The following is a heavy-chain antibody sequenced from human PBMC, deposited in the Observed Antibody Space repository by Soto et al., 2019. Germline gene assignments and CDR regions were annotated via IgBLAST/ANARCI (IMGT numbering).Heavy chain of an antibody. CDR3: ARGRGWFPPRICYGLDV. CDR1: GFTFSSYG. V-gene: IGHV1-18*04. CDR2: ISADMGNT. J-gene: IGHJ6*02. D-gene: IGHD6-19*01. Sequence: QVQLVQSGPEVKKPGASVKVSCKASGFTFSSYGITWVRQAPGQGLEWMGWISADMGNTNYAQNLQDRIIMTTDTSTSTAHMELRSLKADDTAVYYCARGRGWFPPRICYGLDVWGQGTTVTVSS.